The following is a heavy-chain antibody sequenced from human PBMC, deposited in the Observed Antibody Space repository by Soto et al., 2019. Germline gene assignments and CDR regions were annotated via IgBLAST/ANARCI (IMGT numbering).Heavy chain of an antibody. CDR1: GYTFTSYA. CDR3: ARDRAARVYYYYGVDV. CDR2: INAGNGNT. V-gene: IGHV1-3*01. J-gene: IGHJ6*01. Sequence: ASVKVSCKASGYTFTSYAMHWVRQAPGQRLEWMGWINAGNGNTKYSQKFQGRVTITRDTSASTAYMELSSLRSEDTAVYYCARDRAARVYYYYGVDVWGQGTTVTVSS. D-gene: IGHD6-6*01.